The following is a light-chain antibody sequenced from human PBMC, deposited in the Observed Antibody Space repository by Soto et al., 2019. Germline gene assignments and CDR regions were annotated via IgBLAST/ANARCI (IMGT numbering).Light chain of an antibody. J-gene: IGKJ1*01. CDR2: GAS. CDR1: QSVSSNY. CDR3: QQYGSSPRT. V-gene: IGKV3-20*01. Sequence: ELVMTQSPATLSLSPGARATLSCRATQSVSSNYLAWYQQKSGQAPRLFIYGASSRATGIPDRFSGNESGTDLTLTISRLEPEDVEVYYCQQYGSSPRTFGQGTKVDIK.